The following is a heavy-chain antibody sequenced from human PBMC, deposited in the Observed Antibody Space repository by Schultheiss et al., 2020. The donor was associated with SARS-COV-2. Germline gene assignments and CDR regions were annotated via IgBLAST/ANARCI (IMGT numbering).Heavy chain of an antibody. J-gene: IGHJ6*03. V-gene: IGHV1-8*02. D-gene: IGHD6-6*01. CDR3: ARGFVPYYYYYMDV. Sequence: ASVKVSCKASGGTFSSYAISWVRQAPGQGLEWMGWINPNSGGTSYAQKFQGRVTMTRDTSTSTVYMELSSLRSEDTAVYYCARGFVPYYYYYMDVWGKGTTVTVSS. CDR2: INPNSGGT. CDR1: GGTFSSYA.